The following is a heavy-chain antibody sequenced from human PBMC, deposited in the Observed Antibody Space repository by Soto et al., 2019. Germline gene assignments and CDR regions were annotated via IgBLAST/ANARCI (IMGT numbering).Heavy chain of an antibody. CDR3: ARVKAYDSSGYYDASAFDI. J-gene: IGHJ3*02. CDR2: IIPIFGTA. D-gene: IGHD3-22*01. CDR1: GGTFSSYA. V-gene: IGHV1-69*13. Sequence: ASVKVSCKASGGTFSSYAISWVRQAPGQGLEWMGGIIPIFGTANYAQKFQGRVTITADESTSTAYMELSSLRSEDTAVYYCARVKAYDSSGYYDASAFDIWGQGTMVTVSS.